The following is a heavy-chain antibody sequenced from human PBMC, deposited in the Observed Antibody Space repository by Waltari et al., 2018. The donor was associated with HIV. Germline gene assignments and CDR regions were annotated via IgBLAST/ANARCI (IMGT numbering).Heavy chain of an antibody. CDR1: GFSLTGHY. V-gene: IGHV1-2*02. CDR2: IYSNTGDT. CDR3: VRQMTFYDAFDV. Sequence: QVQMVQSGAEVKKPGASVKVSCKTSGFSLTGHYIHWVRQAPGQGLEWMGWIYSNTGDTNYGLQFEGRVTMTRDTSMRTAYMELRTLRSDDTALYYCVRQMTFYDAFDVWGQGTVVTVSS. J-gene: IGHJ3*01.